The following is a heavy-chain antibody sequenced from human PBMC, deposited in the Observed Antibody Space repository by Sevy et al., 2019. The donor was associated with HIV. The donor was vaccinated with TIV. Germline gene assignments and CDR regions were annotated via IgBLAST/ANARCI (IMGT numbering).Heavy chain of an antibody. V-gene: IGHV4-61*01. Sequence: SETLSLTCTVSGGSVSSGSYYWSWIRQPPGKGLEWIGYIYYSGSTNYNPSLKSRVTISVDTSKNQFSLKLSSVTAADTAVYYCVRDDLRFLEWSGGYYYYGMDVWGQGTTVTVSS. CDR2: IYYSGST. J-gene: IGHJ6*02. CDR1: GGSVSSGSYY. D-gene: IGHD3-3*01. CDR3: VRDDLRFLEWSGGYYYYGMDV.